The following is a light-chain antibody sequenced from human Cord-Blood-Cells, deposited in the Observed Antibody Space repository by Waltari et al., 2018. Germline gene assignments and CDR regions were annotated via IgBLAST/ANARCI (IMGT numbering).Light chain of an antibody. CDR2: GNS. Sequence: SVLTLPPSVAGAPGPRVTNSSTGSSATIGGGYCFHWYQPLPGTAPKLLIYGNSNRPSGVPDRFSGSKSGTSASLAITGLQAEDEADYYCQSYDSSLSGSYVFGTGTKVTVL. CDR3: QSYDSSLSGSYV. V-gene: IGLV1-40*01. J-gene: IGLJ1*01. CDR1: SATIGGGYC.